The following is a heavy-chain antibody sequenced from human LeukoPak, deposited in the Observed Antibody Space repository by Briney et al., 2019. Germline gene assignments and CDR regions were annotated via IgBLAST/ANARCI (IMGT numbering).Heavy chain of an antibody. D-gene: IGHD6-13*01. Sequence: PSETLSLTCTVSGGSISSYYWSWIRQPPGKGLEWIGDIYYSGTTNYNPSLKSRVNISVDTSKNQFSLKLSSVTAADTAVYYCARGVYIAAAQYAYWGQGTLVTVSS. J-gene: IGHJ4*02. CDR2: IYYSGTT. V-gene: IGHV4-59*01. CDR3: ARGVYIAAAQYAY. CDR1: GGSISSYY.